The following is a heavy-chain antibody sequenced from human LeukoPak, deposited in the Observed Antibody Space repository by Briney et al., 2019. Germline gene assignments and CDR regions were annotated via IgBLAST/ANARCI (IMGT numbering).Heavy chain of an antibody. D-gene: IGHD2-8*02. CDR3: ARASGGEIGAFDY. CDR1: GFTFSSYN. Sequence: PGGSLRLPCEASGFTFSSYNMNWVRQAPGKGLEWVSFISTRGYIYYADSVKGRFTISRDNTKNSLYLQMDSLRAEDTGVYYCARASGGEIGAFDYWGQGTLVTASS. J-gene: IGHJ4*02. V-gene: IGHV3-21*01. CDR2: ISTRGYI.